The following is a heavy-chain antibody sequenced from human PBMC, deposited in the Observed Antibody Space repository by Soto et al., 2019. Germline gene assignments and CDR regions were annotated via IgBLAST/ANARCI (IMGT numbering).Heavy chain of an antibody. J-gene: IGHJ3*02. Sequence: GGSLRLSCAASGFTFSSYGMHWVRQAPGKGLEWVAVISYDGSNKYYADSVKGRFTISRDNSKNTLYLQMNSLRAEDTAVYYCAKGKDSGYHDAFDIWGQGTMVTVSS. D-gene: IGHD3-22*01. V-gene: IGHV3-30*18. CDR3: AKGKDSGYHDAFDI. CDR1: GFTFSSYG. CDR2: ISYDGSNK.